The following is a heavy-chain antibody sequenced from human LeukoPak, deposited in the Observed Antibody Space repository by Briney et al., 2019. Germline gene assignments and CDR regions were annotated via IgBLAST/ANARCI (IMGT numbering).Heavy chain of an antibody. J-gene: IGHJ4*02. CDR2: IYYSGST. D-gene: IGHD3-10*01. Sequence: SETLSLTCTVSGGSISSSSYYWGWIRQPPGKGLEWIGSIYYSGSTYYNPSLKSRVTISVDTSKNQFSLKLSSVTAADTAVYYCARGGGALDGSGSYYVLRFDYWGQGTLVTVSS. CDR3: ARGGGALDGSGSYYVLRFDY. V-gene: IGHV4-39*07. CDR1: GGSISSSSYY.